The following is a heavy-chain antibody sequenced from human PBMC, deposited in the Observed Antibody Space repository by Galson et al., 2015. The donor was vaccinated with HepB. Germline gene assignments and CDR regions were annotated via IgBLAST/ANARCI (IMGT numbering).Heavy chain of an antibody. J-gene: IGHJ2*01. CDR1: GFTFSSYG. CDR2: IWYDGSNK. CDR3: ARESDSSGYRYWYFDL. D-gene: IGHD3-22*01. V-gene: IGHV3-33*01. Sequence: SLRLSCAASGFTFSSYGMHWVRQAPGKGLEWVAVIWYDGSNKYYADSVKGRFTISRDNSKNTLYLQMNSLRAEDTAVYYCARESDSSGYRYWYFDLWGRGTLVTVSS.